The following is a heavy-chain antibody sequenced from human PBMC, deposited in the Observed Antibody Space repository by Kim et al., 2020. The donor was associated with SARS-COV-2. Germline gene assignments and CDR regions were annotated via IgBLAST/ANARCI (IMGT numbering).Heavy chain of an antibody. CDR1: GGSISSNY. CDR2: IYYSESF. V-gene: IGHV4-59*08. J-gene: IGHJ6*02. D-gene: IGHD2-2*01. Sequence: SETLSLTCTVSGGSISSNYWSWIRQPPGKGLEWIGYIYYSESFNYNPSLKSRVSISVDTSKNQFSLKLTSVTVAHTAVYYCARRRGVPNGMDVWGQGTTVTVSS. CDR3: ARRRGVPNGMDV.